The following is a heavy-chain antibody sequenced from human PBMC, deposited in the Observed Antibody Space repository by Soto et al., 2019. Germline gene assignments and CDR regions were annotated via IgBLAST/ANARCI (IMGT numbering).Heavy chain of an antibody. J-gene: IGHJ4*02. D-gene: IGHD3-22*01. V-gene: IGHV3-48*02. CDR1: GFTFSSYS. Sequence: EVQLVESGGGLVQPGGSLRLSCAASGFTFSSYSMNWVRQAPGKGLEWVSYISSSSSTIYYADSVKGRFTISRDNAKNSLYLQMNSLRDEDTAVYYCARTPPDYYDSSGYYYVENWGQGTLVTVSS. CDR2: ISSSSSTI. CDR3: ARTPPDYYDSSGYYYVEN.